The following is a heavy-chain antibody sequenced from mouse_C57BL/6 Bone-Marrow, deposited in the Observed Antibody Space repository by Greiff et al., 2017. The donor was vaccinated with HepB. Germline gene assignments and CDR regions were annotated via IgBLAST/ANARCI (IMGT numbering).Heavy chain of an antibody. CDR1: GFTFSSYG. V-gene: IGHV5-6*01. Sequence: EVQLQQSGGDLVKPGGSLKLSCAASGFTFSSYGMSWVRQTPDKRLEWVATISSGGSYTYYPDSVKGRFTISRDNAKNTLYLQMTSLKSEETAMYYCARHLDYWGQGTTLTVSS. CDR3: ARHLDY. CDR2: ISSGGSYT. J-gene: IGHJ2*01.